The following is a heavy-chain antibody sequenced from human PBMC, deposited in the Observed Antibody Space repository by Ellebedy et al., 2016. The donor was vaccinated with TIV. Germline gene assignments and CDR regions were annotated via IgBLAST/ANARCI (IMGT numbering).Heavy chain of an antibody. CDR1: GFSFRSYW. CDR3: ATDGSYGDYRSPTHAFVM. V-gene: IGHV3-7*01. D-gene: IGHD3-16*01. CDR2: INQGGSER. J-gene: IGHJ3*02. Sequence: GESLKISCGSSGFSFRSYWMTWVRQAPGKGLEWVANINQGGSERHYVDSVKGRFTISRDNAKNSLYLQMNSLRAEDTAVYYCATDGSYGDYRSPTHAFVMWGRGTLVTVSS.